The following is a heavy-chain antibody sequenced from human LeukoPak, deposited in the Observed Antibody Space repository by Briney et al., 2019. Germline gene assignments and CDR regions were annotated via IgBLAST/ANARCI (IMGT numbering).Heavy chain of an antibody. CDR1: GYTFSDYY. D-gene: IGHD3-3*01. CDR3: ARKRGVGVDTNAFDI. CDR2: ISPDSVEK. V-gene: IGHV1-2*02. J-gene: IGHJ3*02. Sequence: ASVKVSCKASGYTFSDYYMHWVRQAPAQGLEWMAWISPDSVEKKYAQKFQGRVTMTRDTSISTAYMELSRLTSDDSAVYYCARKRGVGVDTNAFDIWGQGTMVTVSS.